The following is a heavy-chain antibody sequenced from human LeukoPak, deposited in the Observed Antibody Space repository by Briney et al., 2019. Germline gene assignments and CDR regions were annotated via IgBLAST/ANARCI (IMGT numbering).Heavy chain of an antibody. D-gene: IGHD3-3*01. CDR3: ARGGDDFDFDY. Sequence: AASVKVSCKASGYTFTSYGISWVRQAPGQGLEWMGWMNPNSGNTGYAQKFQGRVTITRNTSISTAYMELSSLRSEDTAVYYCARGGDDFDFDYWGQGTLVTVSS. CDR2: MNPNSGNT. J-gene: IGHJ4*02. CDR1: GYTFTSYG. V-gene: IGHV1-8*03.